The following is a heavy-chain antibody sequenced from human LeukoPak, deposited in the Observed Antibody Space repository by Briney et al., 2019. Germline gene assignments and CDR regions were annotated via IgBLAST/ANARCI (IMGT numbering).Heavy chain of an antibody. J-gene: IGHJ4*02. Sequence: GGSLRLSCAASGFSVINSYVNWVRQAPGKGLEWVSVIDDSGATSFVDAVKGRFTISRDNSKNTVSLHMNNLRAEDTAVYYCVSGYGDYNVDFWGQGTLVTVSS. D-gene: IGHD4-17*01. CDR3: VSGYGDYNVDF. CDR2: IDDSGAT. V-gene: IGHV3-53*01. CDR1: GFSVINSY.